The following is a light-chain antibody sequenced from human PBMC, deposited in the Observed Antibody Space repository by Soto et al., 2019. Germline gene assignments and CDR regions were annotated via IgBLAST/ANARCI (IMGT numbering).Light chain of an antibody. CDR3: QQTKSYPST. CDR2: TAS. Sequence: GDRVTISCRASERISDYLAWYQQKPGKAPKLLINTASSLRSGVPSGFSGSGFGTDFTLTISSLRAEDFAIYFCQQTKSYPSTFGGGTKVDIK. CDR1: ERISDY. J-gene: IGKJ4*01. V-gene: IGKV1-39*01.